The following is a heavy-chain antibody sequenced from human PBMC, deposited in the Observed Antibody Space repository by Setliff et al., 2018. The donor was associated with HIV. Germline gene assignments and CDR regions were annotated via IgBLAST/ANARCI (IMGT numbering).Heavy chain of an antibody. CDR2: INPKSDGT. Sequence: ASVKVSCKASGYTFASYGISWVRQAPGQGLEWMGWINPKSDGTNYAQKFQGWITMTRDTSISTAYMDLSRLRSDDTAVYYCARGMDYYDTSGYYQYYFDYWGQGTLVTVSS. CDR3: ARGMDYYDTSGYYQYYFDY. D-gene: IGHD3-22*01. J-gene: IGHJ4*02. V-gene: IGHV1-2*04. CDR1: GYTFASYG.